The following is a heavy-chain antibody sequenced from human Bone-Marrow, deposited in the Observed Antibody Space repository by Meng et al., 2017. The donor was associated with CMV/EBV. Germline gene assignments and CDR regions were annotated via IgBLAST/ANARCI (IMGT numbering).Heavy chain of an antibody. CDR3: AKDLWFGGNWFDP. V-gene: IGHV3-23*03. CDR2: IYSGGSST. CDR1: GFTFSSYA. Sequence: GESLKISCAASGFTFSSYAMSWVRQAPGKGQEWVSVIYSGGSSTYYADSVKGRFTISRDNSKNTLYLQMNSLRAEDTAVYYCAKDLWFGGNWFDPWGQGTLVTVSS. J-gene: IGHJ5*02. D-gene: IGHD3-10*01.